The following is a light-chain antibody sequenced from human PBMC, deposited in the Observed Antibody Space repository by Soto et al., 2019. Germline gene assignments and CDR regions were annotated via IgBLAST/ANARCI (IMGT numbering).Light chain of an antibody. CDR3: QQRSNWPPLT. Sequence: IVLTQSAATLSLSPGERATLSCRASQSVSSYLAWYQQKPGQAPRLLIYDASNRATGIPARFSGSGSGTDFTLTISSLEPEDFAVYYCQQRSNWPPLTFGGGTKVDIK. CDR1: QSVSSY. J-gene: IGKJ4*01. CDR2: DAS. V-gene: IGKV3-11*01.